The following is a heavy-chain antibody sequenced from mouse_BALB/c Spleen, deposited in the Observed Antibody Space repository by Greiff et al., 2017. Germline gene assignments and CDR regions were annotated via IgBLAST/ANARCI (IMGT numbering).Heavy chain of an antibody. CDR2: IDPYNGGT. V-gene: IGHV1S135*01. Sequence: SGPELVTPGASVKVSCKASGYAFTSYNMYWVKQSHGKSLEWIGYIDPYNGGTSYTQKFKGKATLTVDKSSSTAYMHLNSLTSEDSAVYYGERKVYRYDGAMDYWGQGTSVTVSS. D-gene: IGHD2-14*01. J-gene: IGHJ4*01. CDR3: ERKVYRYDGAMDY. CDR1: GYAFTSYN.